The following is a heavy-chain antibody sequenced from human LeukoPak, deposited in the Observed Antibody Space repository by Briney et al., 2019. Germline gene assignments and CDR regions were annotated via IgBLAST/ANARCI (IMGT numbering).Heavy chain of an antibody. CDR1: GYIFITYW. Sequence: GESLKISCKGSGYIFITYWIGWVRQMPGKGLEGMGIINPGDSDTRYSPSFQGQVTISADKSISTAYLQWSSLKASDTAMYYCARGEYSTSSLDYWGQGTLVTVSS. CDR2: INPGDSDT. CDR3: ARGEYSTSSLDY. J-gene: IGHJ4*02. V-gene: IGHV5-51*01. D-gene: IGHD6-6*01.